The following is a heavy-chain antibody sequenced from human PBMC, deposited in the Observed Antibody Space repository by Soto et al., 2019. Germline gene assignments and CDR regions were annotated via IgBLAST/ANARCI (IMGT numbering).Heavy chain of an antibody. D-gene: IGHD3-10*01. CDR1: GYTFTGCF. J-gene: IGHJ5*02. CDR3: ARVIRGAYYNSPLDT. Sequence: ASGKVSCKASGYTFTGCFMHWVRQAPGQGLEWMGWINPYSGGADYAQSFQGRVTMTRDTSISTVYMELSRLRFDDTAVYYCARVIRGAYYNSPLDTWGQGTVVTVSS. V-gene: IGHV1-2*02. CDR2: INPYSGGA.